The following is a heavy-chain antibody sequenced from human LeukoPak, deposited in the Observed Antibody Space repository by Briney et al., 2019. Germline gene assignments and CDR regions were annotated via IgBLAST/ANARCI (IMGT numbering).Heavy chain of an antibody. CDR2: IRYDGSNQ. D-gene: IGHD3-10*01. CDR1: GFTLSNYD. CDR3: GRESGKGAFDI. V-gene: IGHV3-30*02. J-gene: IGHJ3*02. Sequence: PGESLRLSCAVSGFTLSNYDIYWIRQAPGKGLEWATFIRYDGSNQYYADSVKGRFTISRDNSKNTVFLQMNSLRIEDTAVYYCGRESGKGAFDIWGHGTMVIVSS.